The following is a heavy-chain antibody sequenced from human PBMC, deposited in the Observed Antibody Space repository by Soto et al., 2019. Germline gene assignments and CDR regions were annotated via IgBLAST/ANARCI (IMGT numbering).Heavy chain of an antibody. V-gene: IGHV3-23*01. D-gene: IGHD3-3*01. J-gene: IGHJ4*02. Sequence: PGGSLRLSCAASGFTFSSYAMSWVRQAPGKGLEWVSAISGSGGSTYYADSAKGRFTISRDNSKNTLYLQMNSLRAEDTAVYYCAKDSAIFGVAESDWGQGTLVTVSS. CDR2: ISGSGGST. CDR1: GFTFSSYA. CDR3: AKDSAIFGVAESD.